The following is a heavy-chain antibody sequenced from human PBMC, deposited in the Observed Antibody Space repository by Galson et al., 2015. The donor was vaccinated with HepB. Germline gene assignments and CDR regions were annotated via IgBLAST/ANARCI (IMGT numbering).Heavy chain of an antibody. Sequence: SLRLSCAASGFTFSSYAMHWVRQAPGKGLAYVSAISTNGGSTNYASSVKGRFTISRDNSKNTLYLQMGSLRAEDMAVYYCARLDCSGGSCYFDYWGQGTLVTVSS. CDR2: ISTNGGST. CDR3: ARLDCSGGSCYFDY. J-gene: IGHJ4*02. V-gene: IGHV3-64*01. CDR1: GFTFSSYA. D-gene: IGHD2-15*01.